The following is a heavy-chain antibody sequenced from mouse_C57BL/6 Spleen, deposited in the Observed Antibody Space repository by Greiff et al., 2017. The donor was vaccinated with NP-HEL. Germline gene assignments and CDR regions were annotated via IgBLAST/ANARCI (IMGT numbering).Heavy chain of an antibody. CDR1: GFSLTSYG. D-gene: IGHD4-1*01. J-gene: IGHJ4*01. CDR3: ARKKLGRGDYAMDY. CDR2: IWRGGST. V-gene: IGHV2-2*01. Sequence: VQLQQSGPGLVQPSQSLSITCTVSGFSLTSYGVHWVRQSPGTGLEWLGVIWRGGSTDYYAAFISRLSISKYNSKSQVFFKMNSQQADDTAIYHSARKKLGRGDYAMDYWGQGTSVTVSS.